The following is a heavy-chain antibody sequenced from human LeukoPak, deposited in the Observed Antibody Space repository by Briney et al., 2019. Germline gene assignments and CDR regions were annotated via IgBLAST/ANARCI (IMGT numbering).Heavy chain of an antibody. D-gene: IGHD6-19*01. V-gene: IGHV3-23*01. Sequence: GGSLRLSCTASGFTFSSYAMSWVRQAPGKGLEWVSVISGSGGSTYYADSVKGRFTISRDNSKNTLYLQMNSLRAEDTAVYYCAKSSGSGWYVYFQHWGQGTLVTVSS. CDR2: ISGSGGST. CDR1: GFTFSSYA. J-gene: IGHJ1*01. CDR3: AKSSGSGWYVYFQH.